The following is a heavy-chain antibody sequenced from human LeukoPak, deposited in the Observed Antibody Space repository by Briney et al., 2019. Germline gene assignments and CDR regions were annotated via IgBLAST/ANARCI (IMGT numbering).Heavy chain of an antibody. Sequence: PSETLDPPCAVYGGSFSGYYWSWIRQPPGKGLEWIGEINHSGSTNYNPSLKSRVTISVDTSKNQFSLKLSSVTAADTAVYYCARSGSRGPPDYYGSGSHSYSGQGNLVTVSS. CDR1: GGSFSGYY. D-gene: IGHD3-10*01. CDR3: ARSGSRGPPDYYGSGSHSY. V-gene: IGHV4-34*01. J-gene: IGHJ4*02. CDR2: INHSGST.